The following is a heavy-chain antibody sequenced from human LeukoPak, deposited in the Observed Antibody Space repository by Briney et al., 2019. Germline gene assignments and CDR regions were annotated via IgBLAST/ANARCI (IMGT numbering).Heavy chain of an antibody. CDR3: TTRLRNHFDY. V-gene: IGHV3-53*01. J-gene: IGHJ4*02. CDR1: GFTVSKNY. D-gene: IGHD5-12*01. Sequence: PGGSLRLSCAASGFTVSKNYMNWVRQAPGTGLEWVSVIYSGGSTHYAGSVKGRFTISRDDSQNIVYLQMDSLTAEDTALYYCTTRLRNHFDYWGQGTQVTVSS. CDR2: IYSGGST.